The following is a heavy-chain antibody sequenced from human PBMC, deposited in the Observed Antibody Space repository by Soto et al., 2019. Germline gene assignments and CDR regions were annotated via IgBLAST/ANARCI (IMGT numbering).Heavy chain of an antibody. J-gene: IGHJ5*02. CDR1: GFTFSDYY. CDR3: ARGYCSSTICYIWDNWFDP. D-gene: IGHD2-2*02. V-gene: IGHV4-59*01. Sequence: GSLRLSCAASGFTFSDYYMSWIRQPPGKGLEWIGYIYYSGRTNYNPSLRSRVTISVDTSKNQFSLKLSSVTAADTAVYYCARGYCSSTICYIWDNWFDPWGQGTLVTVSS. CDR2: IYYSGRT.